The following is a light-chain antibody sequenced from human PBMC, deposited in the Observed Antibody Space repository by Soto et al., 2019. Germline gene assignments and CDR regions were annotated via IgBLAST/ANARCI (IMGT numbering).Light chain of an antibody. CDR1: SGHSSYI. Sequence: QTVVTQSSSASASLGSSVKLTCTLSSGHSSYIIAWHQQQPGKAPRYLMKLEGSGSYNKGSGVPDRFSGSSSGADRYLIISNLQSEDEADYYCETWDSNTRVFGGGTKLTVL. CDR3: ETWDSNTRV. CDR2: LEGSGSY. V-gene: IGLV4-60*03. J-gene: IGLJ3*02.